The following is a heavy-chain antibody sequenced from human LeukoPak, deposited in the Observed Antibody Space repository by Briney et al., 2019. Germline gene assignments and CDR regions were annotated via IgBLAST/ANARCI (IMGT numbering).Heavy chain of an antibody. CDR2: IYPGDSDT. V-gene: IGHV5-51*01. Sequence: GESLKISCKGSGYSFTSYWIGWVRQMPGKGLEWMGIIYPGDSDTRYSPSFQGQVTISADKSISTAYLQWSSLKASDTVMYYCASPLLTGTTAFDYWGQGTLVTVSS. CDR3: ASPLLTGTTAFDY. D-gene: IGHD1-20*01. J-gene: IGHJ4*02. CDR1: GYSFTSYW.